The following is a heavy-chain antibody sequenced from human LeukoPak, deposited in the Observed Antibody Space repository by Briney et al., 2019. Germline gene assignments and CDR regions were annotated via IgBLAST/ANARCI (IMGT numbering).Heavy chain of an antibody. J-gene: IGHJ3*02. Sequence: GGSQRLSCAASGLTFSDYYMSWIRQAPGKGLEWVSYISSGGNTIYYADSVKGRFTISRDGANNSPYLQMNSLRAEDTAVYYCASSIVVVSAGGFDIWGQGTMVTVSS. CDR3: ASSIVVVSAGGFDI. V-gene: IGHV3-11*01. CDR2: ISSGGNTI. CDR1: GLTFSDYY. D-gene: IGHD3-22*01.